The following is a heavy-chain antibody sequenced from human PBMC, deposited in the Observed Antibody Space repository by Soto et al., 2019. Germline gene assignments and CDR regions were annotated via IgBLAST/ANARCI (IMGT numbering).Heavy chain of an antibody. J-gene: IGHJ4*02. CDR2: IKQDGSEN. V-gene: IGHV3-7*03. Sequence: VQLVESGGGLAQPGGSLRLSCVGSGFIFSTYWMSWVRQAPGKGLEWVANIKQDGSENHYVDSVRGRFTISRDNAKKSLFLQMNSLRAEDTAVYYCAICGTDTCYAFDYWGQGTLVTVS. CDR3: AICGTDTCYAFDY. D-gene: IGHD2-15*01. CDR1: GFIFSTYW.